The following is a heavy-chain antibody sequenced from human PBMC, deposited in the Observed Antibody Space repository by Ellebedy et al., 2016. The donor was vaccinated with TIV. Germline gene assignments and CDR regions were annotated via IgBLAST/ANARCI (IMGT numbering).Heavy chain of an antibody. Sequence: GESLKISCVASGFSFSSYWMTWVRQAPGKGLEWVANIRLDGGDKYYVDSVKGRFTVSRDNAKNSLYLQRTSLRADDTGVYYCATDGSYGDYRTPRHAFVFWGQGTRVTVSS. CDR2: IRLDGGDK. V-gene: IGHV3-7*01. D-gene: IGHD4-17*01. CDR3: ATDGSYGDYRTPRHAFVF. CDR1: GFSFSSYW. J-gene: IGHJ3*01.